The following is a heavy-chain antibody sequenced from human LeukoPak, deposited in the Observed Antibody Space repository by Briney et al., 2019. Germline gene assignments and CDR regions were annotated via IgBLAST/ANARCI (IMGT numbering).Heavy chain of an antibody. J-gene: IGHJ4*02. V-gene: IGHV3-48*01. CDR2: ISTTGSTK. CDR1: GFTFSSYS. CDR3: AIGLDY. Sequence: PGGSLRFSCAASGFTFSSYSMNWVRQAPGKGLEWVSYISTTGSTKVYADSVKGRFTISRDNAKNSLYLQMNSLRAEDTAVYYCAIGLDYWGQGTLVTVSS.